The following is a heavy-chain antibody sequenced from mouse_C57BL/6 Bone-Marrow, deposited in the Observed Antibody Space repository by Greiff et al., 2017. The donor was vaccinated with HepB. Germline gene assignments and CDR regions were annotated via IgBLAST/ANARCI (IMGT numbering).Heavy chain of an antibody. CDR3: ARLYGRAMDY. J-gene: IGHJ4*01. V-gene: IGHV1-76*01. CDR1: GYTFTDYY. Sequence: VQLVESGAELVRPGASVKLSCKASGYTFTDYYINWVKQRPGQGLEWIARIYPGSGNTYYNEKFKGKATLTAEKSSSTAYMQISSLTSEDSAVYFCARLYGRAMDYWGKGTSVTVSS. CDR2: IYPGSGNT. D-gene: IGHD1-1*01.